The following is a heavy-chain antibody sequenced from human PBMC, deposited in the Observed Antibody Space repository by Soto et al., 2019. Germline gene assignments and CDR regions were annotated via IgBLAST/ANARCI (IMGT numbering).Heavy chain of an antibody. CDR1: GYTFSSYD. CDR2: MNPNSGNT. CDR3: ARGAYYYDSSGPDFDY. V-gene: IGHV1-8*01. Sequence: QVQLVQSGAEVKKPGASVKVSCKASGYTFSSYDINWVRQATGQGLEWMGWMNPNSGNTGYAQKFQGRVTMTRNTSISTAYMELSSLRSEDTAVYYCARGAYYYDSSGPDFDYWGQGTLVTVSS. D-gene: IGHD3-22*01. J-gene: IGHJ4*02.